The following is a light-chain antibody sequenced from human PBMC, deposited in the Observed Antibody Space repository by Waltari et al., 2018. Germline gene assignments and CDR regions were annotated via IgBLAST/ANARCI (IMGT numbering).Light chain of an antibody. V-gene: IGLV2-11*01. CDR1: SSDVGTYNY. Sequence: QSALTQPRSVSGSPGQSVTISCTGHSSDVGTYNYVSWYQHPPDKAPKLMIFDVSKRPSGVPDRFSGSKSGNTASLTISGLQAEDGADYYCCSYAGTSWVFGGGTTVTVL. CDR2: DVS. CDR3: CSYAGTSWV. J-gene: IGLJ3*02.